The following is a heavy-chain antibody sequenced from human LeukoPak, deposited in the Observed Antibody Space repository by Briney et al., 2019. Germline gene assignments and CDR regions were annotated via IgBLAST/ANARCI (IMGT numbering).Heavy chain of an antibody. J-gene: IGHJ3*02. D-gene: IGHD3-22*01. CDR1: GDSISSYY. CDR3: ARHDTYSSGGTFDI. Sequence: PSETLSLTCTVSGDSISSYYWSWIRQPPGKGLEWIGYIYYSGSTNYNPSLKSRVTISVDTSKNQFSLKLSSVTAADTAVYYCARHDTYSSGGTFDIWGQGTMVTVSS. CDR2: IYYSGST. V-gene: IGHV4-59*08.